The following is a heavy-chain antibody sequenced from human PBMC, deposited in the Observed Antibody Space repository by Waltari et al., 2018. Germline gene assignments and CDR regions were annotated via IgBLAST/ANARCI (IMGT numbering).Heavy chain of an antibody. D-gene: IGHD3-10*01. CDR3: ARTFAYGSGTYNH. J-gene: IGHJ4*02. CDR2: IHYSGNP. V-gene: IGHV4-39*01. Sequence: QLQLQESGPGLVKPSATLSLTCTVSGGSISDGSFHWGWIRQSPGKGLEWFGSIHYSGNPYYNPSLRGRVSRSVDTSTNQFSLKLSSVTAADTAVYYCARTFAYGSGTYNHWGQGSLVTVSS. CDR1: GGSISDGSFH.